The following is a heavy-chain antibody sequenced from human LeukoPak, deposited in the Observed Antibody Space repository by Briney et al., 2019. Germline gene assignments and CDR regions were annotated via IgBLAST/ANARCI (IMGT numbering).Heavy chain of an antibody. Sequence: ASVKVSCKTSGCTFSDYYMHWVRQAPGQGLQYMGWINPDNGITNYGQDFQGRVTMTSDTSTRTAYMELNRLTSDDTAMYYCAREGSFQVLGSFDSWGQGTLVTVSS. D-gene: IGHD4/OR15-4a*01. CDR2: INPDNGIT. J-gene: IGHJ5*01. V-gene: IGHV1-2*02. CDR3: AREGSFQVLGSFDS. CDR1: GCTFSDYY.